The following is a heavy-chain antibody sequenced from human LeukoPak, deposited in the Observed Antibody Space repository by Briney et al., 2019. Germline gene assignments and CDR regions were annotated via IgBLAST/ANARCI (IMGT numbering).Heavy chain of an antibody. CDR2: ISSSGSTI. J-gene: IGHJ4*02. CDR3: AKTYGDYIQRPLDY. V-gene: IGHV3-11*01. CDR1: GFTFSDYY. D-gene: IGHD4-17*01. Sequence: GGSLRLSCAASGFTFSDYYMSWIRQAPGKGLEWVSYISSSGSTIYYADSVKGRFTISRDNAKNTLYLQMNSLRAEDTAVYFCAKTYGDYIQRPLDYWGQGTLVTVSS.